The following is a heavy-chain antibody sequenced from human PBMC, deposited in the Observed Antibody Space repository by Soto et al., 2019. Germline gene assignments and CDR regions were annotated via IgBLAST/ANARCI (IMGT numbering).Heavy chain of an antibody. CDR2: ISAYNGNT. J-gene: IGHJ6*02. Sequence: GASVKVSCKASGYTFTSYGISWVRQAPGQGLEWIGWISAYNGNTNYAQKLQGRVTMTTDTSTSTAYMELRSLRSDYTAVYYCARESDPDYYYCGMDVWGQGTTVTVSS. CDR3: ARESDPDYYYCGMDV. CDR1: GYTFTSYG. D-gene: IGHD2-21*02. V-gene: IGHV1-18*04.